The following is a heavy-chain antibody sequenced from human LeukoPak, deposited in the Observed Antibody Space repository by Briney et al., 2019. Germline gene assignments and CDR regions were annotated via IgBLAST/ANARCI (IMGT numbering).Heavy chain of an antibody. CDR3: ARDVAARWYFDL. D-gene: IGHD6-6*01. CDR1: GFTFSSYS. CDR2: ISSSSSYI. V-gene: IGHV3-21*01. J-gene: IGHJ2*01. Sequence: GGSLRLSCAASGFTFSSYSMNWVRQAPGKGLEWVSSISSSSSYIYYADSVKGRFTISRDNAKNSLYLQMNSLRAEDTAVYYCARDVAARWYFDLWGRGTLVTVSS.